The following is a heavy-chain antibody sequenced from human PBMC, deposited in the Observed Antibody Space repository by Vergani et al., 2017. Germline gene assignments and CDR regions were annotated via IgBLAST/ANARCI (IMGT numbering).Heavy chain of an antibody. D-gene: IGHD2/OR15-2a*01. CDR3: ARSGVSYYYGMDV. Sequence: QVQLQESGPGLVKPSQTLSLTCTVSGGSISSGGYYWSWNRQHPGKGLEWIGYIYYSGSTYYNPSLTSRVTISVDTSKNQFSLKLSAVTAADTAVYYCARSGVSYYYGMDVWGQGTTVTVSS. CDR2: IYYSGST. CDR1: GGSISSGGYY. J-gene: IGHJ6*02. V-gene: IGHV4-31*03.